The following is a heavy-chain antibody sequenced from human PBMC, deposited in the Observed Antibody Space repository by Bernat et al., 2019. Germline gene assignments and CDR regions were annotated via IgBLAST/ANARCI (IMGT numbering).Heavy chain of an antibody. CDR3: AKEHCSSTSCQVQYYYGMDV. V-gene: IGHV3-30*18. J-gene: IGHJ6*02. D-gene: IGHD2-2*01. CDR1: GFTFGSYG. CDR2: ISYDGSNK. Sequence: GGGGVQPGRSLRRSCAASGFTFGSYGMHWVRQAPGKGLEWVAVISYDGSNKYYADSVKGRFTISRDNSKNTLYLQMNSLRAEDTAVYYWAKEHCSSTSCQVQYYYGMDVWGQGTTVTVSS.